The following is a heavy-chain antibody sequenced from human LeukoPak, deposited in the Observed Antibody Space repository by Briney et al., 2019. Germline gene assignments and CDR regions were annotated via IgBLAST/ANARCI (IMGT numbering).Heavy chain of an antibody. CDR3: ARDIGSGYYYYYGMDV. CDR1: GASISSHY. CDR2: IYTSGST. Sequence: SETLSLTCTVSGASISSHYWSWIRQPAGKGLEWIGRIYTSGSTNYNPSLKSRVTMSVDTSKNQFSLKLSSVTAADTAVYYCARDIGSGYYYYYGMDVWGQGTTVTVSS. V-gene: IGHV4-4*07. D-gene: IGHD3-10*01. J-gene: IGHJ6*02.